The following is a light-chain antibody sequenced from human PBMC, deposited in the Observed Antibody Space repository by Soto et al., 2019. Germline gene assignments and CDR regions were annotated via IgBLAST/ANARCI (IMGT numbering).Light chain of an antibody. V-gene: IGKV3-15*01. CDR1: QSVTTK. Sequence: EIVMTQSPATLSVSPGETATLTCRASQSVTTKLAWYQQKPGQAPRLLIYGPSTRATGIPARLSGSGSGTEFTLTISGLQSEDFAVYYCQQYNSWPLTFGGGTRVEIK. CDR2: GPS. CDR3: QQYNSWPLT. J-gene: IGKJ4*01.